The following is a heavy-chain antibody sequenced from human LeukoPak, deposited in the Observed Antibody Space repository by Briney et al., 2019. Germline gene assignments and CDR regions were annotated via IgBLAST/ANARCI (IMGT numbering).Heavy chain of an antibody. CDR1: GFTFSSYA. CDR2: ISYDGSNK. J-gene: IGHJ6*02. CDR3: ARARKYYYYGMDV. V-gene: IGHV3-30-3*01. D-gene: IGHD1-14*01. Sequence: GGSLRLSCAASGFTFSSYAMHWVRKAPGKGLEWVAVISYDGSNKYYADSVKGRFTISRDNSKNTLYLQMNSLRAEDTAVYYCARARKYYYYGMDVWGQGTTVTVSS.